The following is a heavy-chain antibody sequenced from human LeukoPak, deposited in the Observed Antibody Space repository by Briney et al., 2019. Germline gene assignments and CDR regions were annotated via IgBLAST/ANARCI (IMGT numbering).Heavy chain of an antibody. V-gene: IGHV3-30*02. CDR2: IRYDGSNK. CDR3: AKPHFDD. CDR1: GFTFSSYA. Sequence: GGSLRLSCAASGFTFSSYAMHWVRQATGKGLEWVAFIRYDGSNKYYADSVKGRFTISRDNSKNTLYLQMNSLRAGDTAVYYCAKPHFDDWGQGTLVTVSS. J-gene: IGHJ4*02.